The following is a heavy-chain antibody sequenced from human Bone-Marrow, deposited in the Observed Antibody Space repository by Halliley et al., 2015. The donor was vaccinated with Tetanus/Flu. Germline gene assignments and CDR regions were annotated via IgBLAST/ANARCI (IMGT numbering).Heavy chain of an antibody. CDR2: SRHLGAT. D-gene: IGHD3-16*02. V-gene: IGHV4-30-2*01. CDR1: GGSIDSVYYS. CDR3: ARGSRNYHGNFYFDP. Sequence: TLSLTCAVSGGSIDSVYYSLNWIRQTPLKGLEWIGSSRHLGATSYNPSPESRVPLSETRSRTPFSLGLTSVTAADTAVYYCARGSRNYHGNFYFDPWGQGILVSVSS. J-gene: IGHJ5*02.